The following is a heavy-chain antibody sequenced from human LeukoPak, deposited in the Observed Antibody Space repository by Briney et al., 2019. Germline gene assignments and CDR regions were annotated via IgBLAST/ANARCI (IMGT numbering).Heavy chain of an antibody. Sequence: ASVKVSCKASGYTFTGYYMHWVRQAPGQGLEWMGWINPNSGGTNYAQKFQGRVTMTRDTSIGTAYMELSRLRSDDTAVYYCAVEAAAGLNFDYWGQGTLVTVSS. CDR3: AVEAAAGLNFDY. D-gene: IGHD6-13*01. V-gene: IGHV1-2*02. CDR2: INPNSGGT. J-gene: IGHJ4*02. CDR1: GYTFTGYY.